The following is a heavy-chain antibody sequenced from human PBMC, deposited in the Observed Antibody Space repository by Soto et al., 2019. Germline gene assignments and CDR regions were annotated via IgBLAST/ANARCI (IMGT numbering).Heavy chain of an antibody. CDR3: ARVGLGGNWGFDY. CDR1: GGSISSGGYY. V-gene: IGHV4-31*03. J-gene: IGHJ4*02. CDR2: IYYSGST. D-gene: IGHD7-27*01. Sequence: SETLSLTCTVSGGSISSGGYYWSWIRQHPGKGLEWIGYIYYSGSTYYNPSLKSRVTISVDTSKNQFSLKLSSVTAADTAVYYCARVGLGGNWGFDYWGQGTLVTVSS.